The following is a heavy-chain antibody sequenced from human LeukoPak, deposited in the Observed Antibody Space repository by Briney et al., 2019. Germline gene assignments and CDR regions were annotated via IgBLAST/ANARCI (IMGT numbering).Heavy chain of an antibody. CDR3: ASSPPMGYYYYYYMDV. D-gene: IGHD3-10*01. J-gene: IGHJ6*03. CDR1: GYTFTSYG. CDR2: ISAYNGNT. Sequence: GASVKVSCKASGYTFTSYGISWVRQAPGQGLEWMVWISAYNGNTNYAQKLQGRVTMTTDTSTSTAYMELRSLTSDDTAVYYCASSPPMGYYYYYYMDVWGKGTTVTVSS. V-gene: IGHV1-18*01.